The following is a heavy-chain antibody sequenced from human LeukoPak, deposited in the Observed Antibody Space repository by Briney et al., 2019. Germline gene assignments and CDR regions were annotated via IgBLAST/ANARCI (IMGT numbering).Heavy chain of an antibody. CDR2: IYYSGST. D-gene: IGHD6-19*01. J-gene: IGHJ4*02. V-gene: IGHV4-39*07. CDR1: GGSISSSSYY. CDR3: ARDLQAGTDY. Sequence: SETLSLTCTVSGGSISSSSYYWGWIRQPPGKGLEWIGSIYYSGSTYYNPSLKSRVTISVDTSKNQFSLKLSSVTAADTAVYYCARDLQAGTDYWGQGTLVTVSS.